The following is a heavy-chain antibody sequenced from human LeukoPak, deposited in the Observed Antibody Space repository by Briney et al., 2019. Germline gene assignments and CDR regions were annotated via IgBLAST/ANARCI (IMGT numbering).Heavy chain of an antibody. CDR3: ARDHSSSWYGSWLY. J-gene: IGHJ4*02. CDR1: GGSISSSDHY. V-gene: IGHV4-39*01. D-gene: IGHD6-13*01. CDR2: IYYSGST. Sequence: SETLSLTCTVSGGSISSSDHYWGWIRQPPGKGLEWVGSIYYSGSTYYNPSLKSRVTMSLDTSKNQISLKLSSVTAADTAVYYCARDHSSSWYGSWLYWGQGTLVTVSS.